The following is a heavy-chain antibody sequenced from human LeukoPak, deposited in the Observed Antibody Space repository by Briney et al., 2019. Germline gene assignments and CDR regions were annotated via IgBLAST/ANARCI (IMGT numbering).Heavy chain of an antibody. D-gene: IGHD3-10*01. Sequence: SETLSLTCAVSGYSLSSGCYWGWIRQPPGKGLEWIGGMYHSGSTYYNPSLKSRVAISVDTSKNQFSLNLSSVTAADTALYYCAREGDYDSGSYYPDYWGQGTLVTVSS. CDR2: MYHSGST. V-gene: IGHV4-38-2*02. CDR3: AREGDYDSGSYYPDY. CDR1: GYSLSSGCY. J-gene: IGHJ4*02.